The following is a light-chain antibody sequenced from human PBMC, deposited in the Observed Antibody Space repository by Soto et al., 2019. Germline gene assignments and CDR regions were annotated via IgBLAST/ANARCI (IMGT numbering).Light chain of an antibody. CDR1: KHHIGVYDF. Sequence: QSSLTQPLSASGSRGQSFTISCTGTKHHIGVYDFVSWYQHHPGKAPRLIIYEVVQRPSGVPDRFSGSKSGNTASLTVSGLQAADEADYFCNSYAGSNTYVFGSGTKVTVL. CDR2: EVV. J-gene: IGLJ1*01. V-gene: IGLV2-8*01. CDR3: NSYAGSNTYV.